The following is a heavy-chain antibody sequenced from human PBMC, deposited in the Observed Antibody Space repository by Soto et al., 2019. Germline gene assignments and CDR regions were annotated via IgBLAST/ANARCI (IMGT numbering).Heavy chain of an antibody. CDR3: ARGYGDYYYYYMDV. CDR2: INHSGST. J-gene: IGHJ6*03. CDR1: GGSFSGYY. D-gene: IGHD4-17*01. V-gene: IGHV4-34*01. Sequence: SETLSLTCAVYGGSFSGYYWSWIRQPPGKGLEWIGEINHSGSTNYNPSLKSRVTISVDTSKNQFSLKLSSVTAADTAVYYCARGYGDYYYYYMDVWGKGTTVTV.